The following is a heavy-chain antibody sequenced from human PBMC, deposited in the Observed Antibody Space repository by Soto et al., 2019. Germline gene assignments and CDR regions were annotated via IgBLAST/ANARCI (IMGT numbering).Heavy chain of an antibody. Sequence: SETLSLTCTVSGGSISSSSYYWGWIRQPPGKGLEWIGSIYYSGSTYYNPSLKSRVTISVDTSKNQFSLKLSSVTAADTAVYHCATVNVIAARPGFDYWGQGTLVTVSS. CDR3: ATVNVIAARPGFDY. D-gene: IGHD6-6*01. J-gene: IGHJ4*02. CDR2: IYYSGST. CDR1: GGSISSSSYY. V-gene: IGHV4-39*01.